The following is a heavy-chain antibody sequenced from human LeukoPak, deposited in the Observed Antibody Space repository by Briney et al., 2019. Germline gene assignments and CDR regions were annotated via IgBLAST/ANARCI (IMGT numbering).Heavy chain of an antibody. CDR3: ANLVTRYFQH. CDR2: IYPGDSET. Sequence: GEALKISCKTSGYXFTSYWIGWVRQMPGKGLEWIGIIYPGDSETRYSPSFQGQVTISADKSISTAYLQWSSLKASDTAMYYCANLVTRYFQHWGQGTLVTVSS. V-gene: IGHV5-51*01. CDR1: GYXFTSYW. J-gene: IGHJ1*01. D-gene: IGHD2-21*02.